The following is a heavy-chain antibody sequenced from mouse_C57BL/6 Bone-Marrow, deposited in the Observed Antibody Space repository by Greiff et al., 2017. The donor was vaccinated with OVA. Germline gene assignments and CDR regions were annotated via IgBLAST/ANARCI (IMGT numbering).Heavy chain of an antibody. CDR1: GYTFTEYT. J-gene: IGHJ3*01. D-gene: IGHD2-3*01. CDR3: ARHEGGDGPYVGFAY. Sequence: VKLVESGAELVKPGASVKLSCKASGYTFTEYTIHWVKQRSGQGLEWIGWFYPGSGSIKYNEKFKDKATLTADKSSSTVYMELSRLTSEDSAVYFCARHEGGDGPYVGFAYWGQGTLVTVSA. CDR2: FYPGSGSI. V-gene: IGHV1-62-2*01.